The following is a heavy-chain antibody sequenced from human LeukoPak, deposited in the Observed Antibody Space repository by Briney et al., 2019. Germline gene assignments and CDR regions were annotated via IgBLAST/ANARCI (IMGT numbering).Heavy chain of an antibody. V-gene: IGHV4-39*01. CDR3: ARGRVVVVPAAMVRRRHNWFDP. CDR1: GGSISSSSYY. D-gene: IGHD2-2*01. Sequence: PSETLSLTCTVSGGSISSSSYYWGWIRQPPGKGLEWIGSIYYSGSTYYNPSLKSRVTISVDTSKNQFSLKLSSVTAADTAVYYCARGRVVVVPAAMVRRRHNWFDPWGQGTLVTVSS. CDR2: IYYSGST. J-gene: IGHJ5*02.